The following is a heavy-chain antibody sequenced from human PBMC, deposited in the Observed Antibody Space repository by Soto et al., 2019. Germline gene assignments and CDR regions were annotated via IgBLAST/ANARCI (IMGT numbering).Heavy chain of an antibody. CDR1: GFTFTSSA. CDR3: AATSYSSGWYRIQYFDY. J-gene: IGHJ4*02. CDR2: IVVGSGNT. V-gene: IGHV1-58*01. D-gene: IGHD6-19*01. Sequence: SVKVSCKASGFTFTSSAVQWVRQARGQRLEWIGWIVVGSGNTNYAQKFQERVTITRDMSTSTAYMELSSLRSEDTAVYYCAATSYSSGWYRIQYFDYWGQGTLVTVSS.